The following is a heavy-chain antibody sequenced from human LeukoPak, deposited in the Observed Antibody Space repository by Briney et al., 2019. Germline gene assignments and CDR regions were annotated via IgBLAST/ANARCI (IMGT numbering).Heavy chain of an antibody. D-gene: IGHD6-19*01. CDR1: GFTFDDYA. Sequence: PGRSLRLSCAASGFTFDDYAMHWVRQAPGKGLEWVSGISWNSGSIGYADSVKGRFTISRDNAKNSLYLQMNSLRAEDTALYYCAKDLLAVAGRLGAFDIWGQGTMVTVSS. V-gene: IGHV3-9*01. J-gene: IGHJ3*02. CDR3: AKDLLAVAGRLGAFDI. CDR2: ISWNSGSI.